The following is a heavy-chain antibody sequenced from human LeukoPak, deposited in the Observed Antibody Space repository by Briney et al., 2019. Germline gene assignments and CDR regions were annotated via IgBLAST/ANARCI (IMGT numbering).Heavy chain of an antibody. D-gene: IGHD3-22*01. V-gene: IGHV3-30-3*01. CDR2: LLHDGSEK. J-gene: IGHJ6*02. CDR3: ARDLGGYGYYGMDV. CDR1: VFYLSGFS. Sequence: GGSVILSCAASVFYLSGFSMNWVRQAPCKGREWVADLLHDGSEKYYADSVKGRFTISRDTSKNMVYLQMNSLRAEETAVYYCARDLGGYGYYGMDVWGQGTTVTVSS.